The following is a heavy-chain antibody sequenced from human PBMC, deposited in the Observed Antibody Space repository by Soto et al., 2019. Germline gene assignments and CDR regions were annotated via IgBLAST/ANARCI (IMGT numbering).Heavy chain of an antibody. CDR2: INPSGGST. Sequence: ASVKVSCKASGYTFTSYYMHWVRQAPGQGLEWMGIINPSGGSTSYAQKFQGRVTMTRDTSTSTVYMELSSLRSEDTAVYYCARGGRLYGTNPQYYFDYWGQGTLVTVSS. CDR1: GYTFTSYY. D-gene: IGHD3-16*02. V-gene: IGHV1-46*03. CDR3: ARGGRLYGTNPQYYFDY. J-gene: IGHJ4*02.